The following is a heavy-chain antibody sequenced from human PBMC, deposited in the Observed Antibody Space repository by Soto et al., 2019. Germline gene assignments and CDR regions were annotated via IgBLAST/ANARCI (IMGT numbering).Heavy chain of an antibody. Sequence: GASVKVSCKASGYTFTGYYMHWVRQAPGQGLEWMGWINPNSGGTNYAQKFQGWVTMTRDTSISTAYMELSRLRSDDTAVYYCARGRVAARSDGMDVWGQGTTVTVSS. V-gene: IGHV1-2*04. D-gene: IGHD6-6*01. CDR3: ARGRVAARSDGMDV. CDR2: INPNSGGT. CDR1: GYTFTGYY. J-gene: IGHJ6*02.